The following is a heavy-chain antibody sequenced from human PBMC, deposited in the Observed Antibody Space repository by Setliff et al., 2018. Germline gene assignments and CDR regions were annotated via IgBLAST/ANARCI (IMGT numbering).Heavy chain of an antibody. Sequence: GGSLRLSCAASGFTFDDYGMSWVRQAPGKGLEWVSTINWNGGSTSYADSVKGRFTISRDIAENSLYLRMNGLRAEDTAFYYCARVGKAWSYYMDVWGKGTTVTAP. CDR2: INWNGGST. CDR1: GFTFDDYG. CDR3: ARVGKAWSYYMDV. D-gene: IGHD3-3*01. V-gene: IGHV3-20*04. J-gene: IGHJ6*03.